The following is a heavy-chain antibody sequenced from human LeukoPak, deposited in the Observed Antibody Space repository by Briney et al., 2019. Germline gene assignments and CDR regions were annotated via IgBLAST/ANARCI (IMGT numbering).Heavy chain of an antibody. CDR2: IYYSGST. Sequence: SETLSLTCTVSGGYISSSSYYWGWIRQPPGKGLEWIGSIYYSGSTYYNPSLKSRVTISVDTSKNQFSLKLSSVTAADTAVYYCARSRVLLWFGGTPTYFDYWGQGTLVTVSS. V-gene: IGHV4-39*07. D-gene: IGHD3-10*01. CDR1: GGYISSSSYY. CDR3: ARSRVLLWFGGTPTYFDY. J-gene: IGHJ4*02.